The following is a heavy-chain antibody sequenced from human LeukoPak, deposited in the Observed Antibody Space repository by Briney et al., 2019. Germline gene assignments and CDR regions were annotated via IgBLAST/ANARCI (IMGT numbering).Heavy chain of an antibody. CDR2: ISAYNGNT. J-gene: IGHJ6*02. V-gene: IGHV1-18*01. CDR3: ARDKVDCSSTSCYAVHYYYYGMDV. CDR1: GYTFTSYG. Sequence: ASVKVSCKASGYTFTSYGISWVRQAPGQGLEWMGWISAYNGNTNYAQKLQGRVTMTTDTSTSTAYMELRSLRSDDTAVYYCARDKVDCSSTSCYAVHYYYYGMDVWGQGTTVTVSS. D-gene: IGHD2-2*01.